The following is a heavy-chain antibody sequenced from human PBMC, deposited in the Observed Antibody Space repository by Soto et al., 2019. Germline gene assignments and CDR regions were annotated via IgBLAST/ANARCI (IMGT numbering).Heavy chain of an antibody. Sequence: SETLSLTCTVSGGSISSGGYYWSWIRQHPGKGLEWIGYIYYSGSTYYNPSLKSRVTISVDTSKNQFSLKLSSVTAADTAVYYCARSLYYYDSSGYYPFDYWGQGTLVTVSS. CDR3: ARSLYYYDSSGYYPFDY. CDR1: GGSISSGGYY. CDR2: IYYSGST. V-gene: IGHV4-31*03. J-gene: IGHJ4*02. D-gene: IGHD3-22*01.